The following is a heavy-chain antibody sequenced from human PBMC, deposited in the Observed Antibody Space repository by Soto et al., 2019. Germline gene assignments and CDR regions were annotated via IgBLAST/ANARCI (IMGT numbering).Heavy chain of an antibody. Sequence: EVQLLESGGGLVQPGGSLRLSCAASGFTFSSYAMKWVRQPPGKGLEWVYLIGESGTPTYYADSVKGRFTISRDNSGNTLFLEMYSLRAEDTAVYYCARYIPGVRYYGMDVWGQGTTVTVSS. D-gene: IGHD2-2*01. CDR3: ARYIPGVRYYGMDV. CDR2: IGESGTPT. V-gene: IGHV3-23*01. J-gene: IGHJ6*02. CDR1: GFTFSSYA.